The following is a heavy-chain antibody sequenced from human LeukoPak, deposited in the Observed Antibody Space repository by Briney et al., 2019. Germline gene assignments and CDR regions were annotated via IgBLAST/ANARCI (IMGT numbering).Heavy chain of an antibody. J-gene: IGHJ4*02. CDR3: ARDRIVGATQEADY. Sequence: GASVKVSCKASGYTFTGYDINWVRQATGQGLEWVGWMNPNSGNTSYAQKFQGRVTMTRDTSTSTVYMELSSLRSEDTAVYYCARDRIVGATQEADYWGQGTLVTVSS. CDR1: GYTFTGYD. D-gene: IGHD1-26*01. CDR2: MNPNSGNT. V-gene: IGHV1-8*02.